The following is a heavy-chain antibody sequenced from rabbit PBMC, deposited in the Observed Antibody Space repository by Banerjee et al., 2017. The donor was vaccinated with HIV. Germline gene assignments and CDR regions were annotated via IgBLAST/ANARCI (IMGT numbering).Heavy chain of an antibody. V-gene: IGHV1S45*01. CDR3: ARETWGVTGNSGL. J-gene: IGHJ6*01. CDR1: GFSFSSGYD. Sequence: QEQLVESGGGLVKPGASLTLTCTASGFSFSSGYDMCWVRQAPGKGLEWIACIGTGFGDTYYANWAKGRFTISKTSSTTVTLQVTSLTAADTATYFCARETWGVTGNSGLWGPGTLVTVS. D-gene: IGHD7-1*01. CDR2: IGTGFGDT.